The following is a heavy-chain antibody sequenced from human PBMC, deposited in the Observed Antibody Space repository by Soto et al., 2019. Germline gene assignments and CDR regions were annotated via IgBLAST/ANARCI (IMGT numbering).Heavy chain of an antibody. CDR3: ARAESSSSEAFDY. CDR2: INYRGRT. V-gene: IGHV4-59*01. Sequence: SETLSLTCTVSGGSISSNFWSWVRQPPGKGLEWIGHINYRGRTNYSPSLKSRVNISLDTSKNQFSLMLSSLTAADTAIYYCARAESSSSEAFDYWGRGTLVTVSS. J-gene: IGHJ4*02. D-gene: IGHD6-6*01. CDR1: GGSISSNF.